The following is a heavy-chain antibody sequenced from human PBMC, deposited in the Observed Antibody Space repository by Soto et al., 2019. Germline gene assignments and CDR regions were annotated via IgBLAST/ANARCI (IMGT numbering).Heavy chain of an antibody. J-gene: IGHJ4*02. CDR1: GGSFSGYY. CDR3: ARALVYYYGSGSYRTGPWYFDY. V-gene: IGHV4-34*01. D-gene: IGHD3-10*01. Sequence: SETLSLTCSVHGGSFSGYYWSWIRQPPGKGLEWIGEINHSGSTNYNPSLKSRVTISVDTSKNQFSLKLSSVTAADTAVYYCARALVYYYGSGSYRTGPWYFDYWGQGTLVTVSS. CDR2: INHSGST.